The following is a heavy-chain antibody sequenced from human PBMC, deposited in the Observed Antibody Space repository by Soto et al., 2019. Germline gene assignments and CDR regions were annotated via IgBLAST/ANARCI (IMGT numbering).Heavy chain of an antibody. Sequence: VQLLDSGGGLVQPGGSLRLSCAASGFTFSSYDMHWVRQAPGKGLEWVAVISYDGSNKYYADSVKGRFTISRDNSKNTLYLQMNSLRAEDTAVYYCAKDRGGAFDYWGQGTLVTVSS. CDR1: GFTFSSYD. J-gene: IGHJ4*02. CDR3: AKDRGGAFDY. V-gene: IGHV3-30*18. CDR2: ISYDGSNK. D-gene: IGHD3-16*01.